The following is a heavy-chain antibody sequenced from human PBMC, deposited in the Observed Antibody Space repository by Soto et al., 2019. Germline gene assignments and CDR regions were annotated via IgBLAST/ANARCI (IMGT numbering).Heavy chain of an antibody. CDR3: ARIHSDYYGSGSYSWFDP. D-gene: IGHD3-10*01. J-gene: IGHJ5*02. CDR1: GGSISSYY. CDR2: IYYSGST. V-gene: IGHV4-59*01. Sequence: SETLSLTCTVSGGSISSYYWSWIRQPPGKGLEWIGYIYYSGSTNYNPSLKSRVTISVDTSKNQFSLKLSSVTAADTAVYYCARIHSDYYGSGSYSWFDPWGQGTLVTV.